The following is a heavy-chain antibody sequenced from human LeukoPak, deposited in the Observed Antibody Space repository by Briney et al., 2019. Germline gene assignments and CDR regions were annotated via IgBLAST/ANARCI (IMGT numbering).Heavy chain of an antibody. CDR3: ARAQDPWFGELSPFFGY. V-gene: IGHV1-2*02. CDR2: INPNSGGT. Sequence: GASVKVSCKASGYTFTGYYMHWVRQAPGQGLGWMGWINPNSGGTNYAQKFQGRVTMTRDTSISTAYMELSRLRSDDTAVYYCARAQDPWFGELSPFFGYWGQGTLVTVSS. J-gene: IGHJ4*02. D-gene: IGHD3-10*01. CDR1: GYTFTGYY.